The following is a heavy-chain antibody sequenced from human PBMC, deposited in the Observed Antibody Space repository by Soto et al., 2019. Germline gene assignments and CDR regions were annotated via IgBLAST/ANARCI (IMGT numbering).Heavy chain of an antibody. J-gene: IGHJ6*02. CDR3: ARDLSWESVVVREDYHYGMDV. CDR2: IIPIFGTA. CDR1: GGSFSSYG. D-gene: IGHD3-22*01. V-gene: IGHV1-69*01. Sequence: QVQLVQSGAEVKKPGSSVKVSCKASGGSFSSYGISWVRQAPGQGLEWMGGIIPIFGTASYAQKFQGRVTITADESTRTAYMELSSLRSEDSAVYYCARDLSWESVVVREDYHYGMDVWGQGTTVTVSS.